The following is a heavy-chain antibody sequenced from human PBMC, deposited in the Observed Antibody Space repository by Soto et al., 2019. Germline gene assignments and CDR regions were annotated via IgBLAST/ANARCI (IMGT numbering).Heavy chain of an antibody. J-gene: IGHJ4*02. Sequence: ETLSLTCTVSGGSFRSSFWSWIRQPPGKGLEWIGYIYYSGSTNYNPSLKSRATISVDTSKNQFSLKLSSVTAADTAVYYCARGPYDSRGYYPQPFDYWGQGTLVTVSS. CDR3: ARGPYDSRGYYPQPFDY. V-gene: IGHV4-59*01. CDR2: IYYSGST. D-gene: IGHD3-22*01. CDR1: GGSFRSSF.